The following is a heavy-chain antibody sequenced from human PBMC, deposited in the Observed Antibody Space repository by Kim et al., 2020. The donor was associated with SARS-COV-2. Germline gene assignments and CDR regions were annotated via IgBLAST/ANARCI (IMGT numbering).Heavy chain of an antibody. D-gene: IGHD5-18*01. V-gene: IGHV3-33*01. CDR3: ARGGYAVAQIDY. J-gene: IGHJ4*02. CDR2: IWYDGSNK. CDR1: GFTFSSYG. Sequence: GGSLRLSCAASGFTFSSYGMHWVRQAPGKGLEWVAVIWYDGSNKYYADSVKGRFTISRDNSKNTLYLQMNSLRAEDTAVYYCARGGYAVAQIDYWGQGTLVTVSS.